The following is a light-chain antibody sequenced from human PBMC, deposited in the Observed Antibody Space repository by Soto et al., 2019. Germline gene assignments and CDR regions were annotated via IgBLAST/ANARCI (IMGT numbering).Light chain of an antibody. CDR1: QSMSTSY. CDR2: NTS. J-gene: IGKJ1*01. V-gene: IGKV3-20*01. CDR3: QQYGSSPRT. Sequence: EIVFTQSPGTLSLSPGERATLSCRASQSMSTSYLAWYQQKPGQAPRLLIYNTSSRATGIPDRFSGSGSGTDFTLTISRLEPEDFAVYYCQQYGSSPRTFGQGTKVDI.